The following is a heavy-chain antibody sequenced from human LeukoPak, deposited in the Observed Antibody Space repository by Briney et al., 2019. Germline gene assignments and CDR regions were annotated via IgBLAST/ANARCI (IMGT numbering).Heavy chain of an antibody. CDR2: IKEDESEK. CDR3: ARVSIPDDYVSQYRHFDY. CDR1: GFTFSRYW. V-gene: IGHV3-7*03. Sequence: PGGSLRLSCVASGFTFSRYWMSWVRQAPGKGLEWVANIKEDESEKKYVDSVKGRFTISRDNAHNSLFLEMISLRVEDTAVYYCARVSIPDDYVSQYRHFDYWGQGTLVTVSS. D-gene: IGHD3-10*02. J-gene: IGHJ4*02.